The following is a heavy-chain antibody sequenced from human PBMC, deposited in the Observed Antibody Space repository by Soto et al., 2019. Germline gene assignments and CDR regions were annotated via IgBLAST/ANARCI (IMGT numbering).Heavy chain of an antibody. J-gene: IGHJ4*02. CDR2: INPSNEVT. CDR1: GYTFSAYY. V-gene: IGHV1-2*02. CDR3: MEGGWGDSPIDY. Sequence: ASVKVSCKTSGYTFSAYYVHWARRAPGRGFQWLGWINPSNEVTTFSEFFQGRITMTRDTSTNTVQMEFNRLTSADTAVHYCMEGGWGDSPIDYWGQGTQVTVSS. D-gene: IGHD1-26*01.